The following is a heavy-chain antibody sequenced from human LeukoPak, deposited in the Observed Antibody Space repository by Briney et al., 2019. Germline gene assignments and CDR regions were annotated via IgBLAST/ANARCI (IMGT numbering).Heavy chain of an antibody. Sequence: ASVKVSCKASGYAFTSYGISWVRQAPGQGLEWMGWISAYNGNTNHALKLLGRVTMTTDTSTSTAYMELSSLRSEDTAVYYCTRGATMVRGPLYYYYYYMDVWGKGTTVTVSS. D-gene: IGHD3-10*01. CDR3: TRGATMVRGPLYYYYYYMDV. CDR1: GYAFTSYG. V-gene: IGHV1-18*01. CDR2: ISAYNGNT. J-gene: IGHJ6*03.